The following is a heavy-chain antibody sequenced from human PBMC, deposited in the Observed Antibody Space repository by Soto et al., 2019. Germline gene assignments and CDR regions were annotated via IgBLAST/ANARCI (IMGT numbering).Heavy chain of an antibody. V-gene: IGHV1-3*01. D-gene: IGHD6-19*01. Sequence: SVKVSCQGSGYTLTSYSMHLVRQAPGQRLEWMGWINAGNGNTKYSQKFQGRVTITRDTSASTAYMELSSLRSEDTAVYYCARHGSGWDYWGQRTLVTVSS. CDR3: ARHGSGWDY. CDR1: GYTLTSYS. J-gene: IGHJ4*02. CDR2: INAGNGNT.